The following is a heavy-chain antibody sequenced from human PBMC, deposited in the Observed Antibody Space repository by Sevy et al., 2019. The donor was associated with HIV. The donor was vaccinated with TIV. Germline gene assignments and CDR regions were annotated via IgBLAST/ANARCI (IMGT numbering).Heavy chain of an antibody. Sequence: GSLRLSCAASGFTFSSYSMNWVRQAPGKGLEWVSSISSSSSYIYYADSVKGRFTISRDNAKNSLYLQMNSLRAEDTAVYYCARGGNYYDSSGYSYIAFDYWGQGTLVTVSS. D-gene: IGHD3-22*01. V-gene: IGHV3-21*01. CDR3: ARGGNYYDSSGYSYIAFDY. J-gene: IGHJ4*02. CDR1: GFTFSSYS. CDR2: ISSSSSYI.